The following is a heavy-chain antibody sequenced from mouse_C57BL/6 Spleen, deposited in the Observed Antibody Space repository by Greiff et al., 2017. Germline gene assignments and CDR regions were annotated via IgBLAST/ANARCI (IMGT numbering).Heavy chain of an antibody. CDR3: ARHEDCEGGAWFAY. Sequence: EVKLVESGGGLVQPGGSLKLSCAASGFTFSDYGMAWVRQAPRKGPEWVAFISNLAYSIYYADTVTGRFTISRENAKNTLYLEMSSLRSEDTAMYYCARHEDCEGGAWFAYWGQGTLVTVSA. CDR2: ISNLAYSI. CDR1: GFTFSDYG. J-gene: IGHJ3*01. V-gene: IGHV5-15*01.